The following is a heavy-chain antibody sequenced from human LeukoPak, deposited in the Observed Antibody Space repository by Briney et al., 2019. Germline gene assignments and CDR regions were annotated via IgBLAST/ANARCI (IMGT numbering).Heavy chain of an antibody. V-gene: IGHV4-39*01. Sequence: PSETLSLTCTVSGGSISSSSYYWGWIRQPPGKGLEWIGTIYYSGSTYYNPSLKSRVTISVDTSKNQFPLKLSSVTAADTAVYYCARRGERAIDFWGQGILVTVSS. CDR3: ARRGERAIDF. CDR1: GGSISSSSYY. CDR2: IYYSGST. D-gene: IGHD1-26*01. J-gene: IGHJ4*02.